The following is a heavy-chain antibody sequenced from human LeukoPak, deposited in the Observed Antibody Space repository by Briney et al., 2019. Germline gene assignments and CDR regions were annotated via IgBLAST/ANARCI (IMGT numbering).Heavy chain of an antibody. D-gene: IGHD3-22*01. CDR3: ARHLRCGYPYFDY. V-gene: IGHV4-39*01. CDR2: INHSGST. CDR1: GGSISSGDYY. J-gene: IGHJ4*02. Sequence: SETLSLTCTVSGGSISSGDYYWSWIRQPPGKGLEWIGEINHSGSTNYNPSLKSRVTISVDTSKTQFSLKLSSVTAADTAVYYCARHLRCGYPYFDYWGQGTLVTVSS.